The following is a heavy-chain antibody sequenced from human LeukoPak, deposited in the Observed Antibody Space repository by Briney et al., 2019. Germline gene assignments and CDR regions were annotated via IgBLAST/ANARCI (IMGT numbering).Heavy chain of an antibody. D-gene: IGHD4-17*01. CDR2: INPNRGGT. Sequence: ASVKVSCRASGYTFTAYYMHWVRQAPGQGLEWMGWINPNRGGTSYAQKLQGRVTMTRDTSISTAYMELSSLRSDDTAVYYCARGNFYGDYFDYWGQGTLVTVSS. V-gene: IGHV1-2*02. CDR1: GYTFTAYY. J-gene: IGHJ4*02. CDR3: ARGNFYGDYFDY.